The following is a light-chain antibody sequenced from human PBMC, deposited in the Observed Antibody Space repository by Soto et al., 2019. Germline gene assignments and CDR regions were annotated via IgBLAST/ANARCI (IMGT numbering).Light chain of an antibody. Sequence: QSALTQPASVSGSPGQSITISCTGTSSDIGGYNYVSWYQQHPGKAPQLLIYEVTNRPSGVSHRFSGSKSGNTASLTISGLQTEDEADYYCNSYTSSSTLHVFGAGTKVTVL. J-gene: IGLJ1*01. CDR1: SSDIGGYNY. CDR3: NSYTSSSTLHV. V-gene: IGLV2-14*01. CDR2: EVT.